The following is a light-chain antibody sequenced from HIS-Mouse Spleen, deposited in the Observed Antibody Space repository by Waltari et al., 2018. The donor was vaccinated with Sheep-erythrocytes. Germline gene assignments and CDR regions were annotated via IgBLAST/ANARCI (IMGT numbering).Light chain of an antibody. CDR1: SSNIGSNY. Sequence: QSVLTQPPSASGTPGQRVTISCSGSSSNIGSNYVYWYQQLPGTAPKLLIYRNNQLPSGVPDRFSGSKSGTSASLTISGLQAEDEADYYCCSYAGSYNHVFATGTKVTVL. J-gene: IGLJ1*01. CDR2: RNN. CDR3: CSYAGSYNHV. V-gene: IGLV1-47*01.